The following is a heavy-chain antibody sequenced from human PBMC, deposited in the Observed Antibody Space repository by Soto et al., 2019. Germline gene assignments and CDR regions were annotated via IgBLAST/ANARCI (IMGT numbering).Heavy chain of an antibody. J-gene: IGHJ4*02. CDR3: AREMNSYDTSGDSYFDY. V-gene: IGHV4-31*03. CDR1: GGSISSGTYH. CDR2: IYYSGST. Sequence: QVQLQESGPGLVKPSQTLSLTCTVSGGSISSGTYHWTWIRQHPEKGLEWIGYIYYSGSTYYNPYLKSRVTISVDTSKNQLTLRLSSVTAADTAVYYCAREMNSYDTSGDSYFDYWGQGTLVTVSS. D-gene: IGHD3-22*01.